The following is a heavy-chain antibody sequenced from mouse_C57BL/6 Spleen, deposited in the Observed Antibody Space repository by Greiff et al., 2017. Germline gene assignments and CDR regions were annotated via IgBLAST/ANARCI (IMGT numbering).Heavy chain of an antibody. V-gene: IGHV1-62-2*01. Sequence: VKLMESGAELVKPGASVKLSCKASGYTFTEYTIHWVKQRSGQGLEWIGWFYPGSGSIKYNEKFKDKATLTADKSSSTVYMELSRLTSEDSAVYFCARHEEGYSKTWYFDVWGTGTTVTVSS. CDR2: FYPGSGSI. CDR3: ARHEEGYSKTWYFDV. D-gene: IGHD2-5*01. J-gene: IGHJ1*03. CDR1: GYTFTEYT.